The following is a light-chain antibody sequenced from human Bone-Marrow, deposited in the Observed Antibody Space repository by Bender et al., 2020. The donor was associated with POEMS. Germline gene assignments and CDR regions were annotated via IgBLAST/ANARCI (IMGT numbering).Light chain of an antibody. V-gene: IGLV2-18*02. CDR3: CSYAGSRTYV. J-gene: IGLJ1*01. CDR2: EVS. CDR1: SSDVGSYNR. Sequence: QSALTQPPSVSGSPGQSVTISCTGTSSDVGSYNRVSWYQQPPGTAPKLMIYEVSNRPSGVPDRFSGSKSGNTASLTISGLQAEDEADYYCCSYAGSRTYVFGTGTKVTVL.